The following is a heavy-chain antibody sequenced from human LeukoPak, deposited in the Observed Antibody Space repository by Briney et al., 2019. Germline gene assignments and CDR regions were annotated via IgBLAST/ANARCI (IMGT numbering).Heavy chain of an antibody. CDR1: GFTFSSYG. CDR2: IWYDGSNK. D-gene: IGHD1-26*01. J-gene: IGHJ4*02. CDR3: ARDGQGSYGIDY. V-gene: IGHV3-33*08. Sequence: PGGSLRLSCAASGFTFSSYGMHWVRQAPGKGLEWVAVIWYDGSNKYYADSVKGRFTISRDNSKNTLYLQMNSLRAEDTAVYYCARDGQGSYGIDYWGQGTLVTVSS.